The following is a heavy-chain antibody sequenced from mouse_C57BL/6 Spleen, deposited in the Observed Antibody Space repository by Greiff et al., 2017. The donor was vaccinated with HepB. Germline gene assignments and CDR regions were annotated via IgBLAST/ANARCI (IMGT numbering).Heavy chain of an antibody. CDR3: ARGEYSEEAGLAY. CDR2: ISSGSSTI. Sequence: DVKLVQSGAGLVKPGASLKLSCAASGFTFSDYGMHWVRQAPEKGLEWVGYISSGSSTIYYADTVKGRFTISRDNAKNTLFLQMSSLRSEDTAMYYCARGEYSEEAGLAYWGQGTLVTVSA. V-gene: IGHV5-17*01. J-gene: IGHJ3*01. D-gene: IGHD2-12*01. CDR1: GFTFSDYG.